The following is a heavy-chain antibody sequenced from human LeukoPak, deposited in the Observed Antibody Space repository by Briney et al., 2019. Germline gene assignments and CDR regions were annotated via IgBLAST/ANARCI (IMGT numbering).Heavy chain of an antibody. J-gene: IGHJ4*02. Sequence: SETLSLTCTVSGGSLSSYYWSWIRQPPGKGLEWIGYIYYSGSTNYNPSLKSRVTISVDTSKNQFSLKLSSVTAADTAVYYCARRGDRFDYWGQGTLVTVSS. CDR2: IYYSGST. CDR3: ARRGDRFDY. V-gene: IGHV4-59*08. CDR1: GGSLSSYY. D-gene: IGHD4-17*01.